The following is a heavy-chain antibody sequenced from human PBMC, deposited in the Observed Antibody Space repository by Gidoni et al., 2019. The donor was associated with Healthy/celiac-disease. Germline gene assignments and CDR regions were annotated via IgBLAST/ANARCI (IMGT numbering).Heavy chain of an antibody. D-gene: IGHD2-2*02. J-gene: IGHJ5*02. V-gene: IGHV1-46*01. CDR3: ALGYCSSTSCYTEGNNWFDP. Sequence: QVQLVQSGAEVKKPGASVKVSCKASGYTFTSSYMHWVRQAPGQGLEWMGIINPSGGSTSYAQKFQGRVTMTRDTSTSTVYMELSSLRSEDTAVYYCALGYCSSTSCYTEGNNWFDPWGQGTLVTVSS. CDR1: GYTFTSSY. CDR2: INPSGGST.